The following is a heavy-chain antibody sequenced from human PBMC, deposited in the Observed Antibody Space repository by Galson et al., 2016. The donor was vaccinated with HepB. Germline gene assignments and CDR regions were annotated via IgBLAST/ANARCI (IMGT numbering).Heavy chain of an antibody. CDR1: SRYA. Sequence: SRYAMSWVRQAPGKGLEWVSAISGAGDNTYNADSVKGRFTISRDNSRNTLYLQMNSLRADDTAVYYCAILTGLSHSYNGLDVWGQGTTVTVSS. D-gene: IGHD3-9*01. V-gene: IGHV3-23*01. CDR2: ISGAGDNT. CDR3: AILTGLSHSYNGLDV. J-gene: IGHJ6*02.